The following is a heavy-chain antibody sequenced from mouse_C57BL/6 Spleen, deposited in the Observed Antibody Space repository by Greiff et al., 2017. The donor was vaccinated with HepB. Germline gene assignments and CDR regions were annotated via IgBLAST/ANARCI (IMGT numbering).Heavy chain of an antibody. CDR1: GYTFTSYW. Sequence: QVQLQQSGAELVRPGSSVKLSCKASGYTFTSYWMHWVKQRPIQGLEWIGNIDPSDSETHYNQKFKDKATLTVDKSYSTSYMQLSSLTSENSAFYYCARLTGTSAYWYFDVWGTGTTVTVSA. J-gene: IGHJ1*03. CDR3: ARLTGTSAYWYFDV. D-gene: IGHD2-14*01. V-gene: IGHV1-52*01. CDR2: IDPSDSET.